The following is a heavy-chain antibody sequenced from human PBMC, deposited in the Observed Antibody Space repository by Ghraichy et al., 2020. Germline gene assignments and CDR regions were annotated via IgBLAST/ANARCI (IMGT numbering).Heavy chain of an antibody. D-gene: IGHD4-23*01. CDR3: ARASAVVRFYYYAGMDV. J-gene: IGHJ6*02. CDR1: GFTFSGYS. V-gene: IGHV3-48*02. Sequence: GGSLRLSCVGSGFTFSGYSMNWVRQSPGKGLEWVSHISSSSRNIFYADSVKGRFTISRDNAKNSLSLQMNSLRDEDTAVFYCARASAVVRFYYYAGMDVWGQGTTVTVSS. CDR2: ISSSSRNI.